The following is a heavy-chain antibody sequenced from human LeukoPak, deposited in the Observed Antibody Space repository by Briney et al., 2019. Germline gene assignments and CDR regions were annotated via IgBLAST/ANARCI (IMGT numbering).Heavy chain of an antibody. CDR1: GYRFTSYW. CDR3: ARQNTYYYDSSGYYPLWFDP. D-gene: IGHD3-22*01. CDR2: IYPGDSDT. J-gene: IGHJ5*02. Sequence: GESLKISCKGSGYRFTSYWIGWVRQMPGKGLEWMGIIYPGDSDTRYSPSFQGQVTISADKSISTAYLQWSSLKASDTAMYYCARQNTYYYDSSGYYPLWFDPWGQGTLVTVSS. V-gene: IGHV5-51*01.